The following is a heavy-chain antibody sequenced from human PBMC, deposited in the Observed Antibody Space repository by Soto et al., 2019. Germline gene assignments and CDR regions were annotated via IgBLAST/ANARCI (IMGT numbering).Heavy chain of an antibody. Sequence: GGSLRLSCAASGFTFSSYSMNWVRQAPGKGLEWVSYISSSSSTIYYADSVKGRFTISRDNAKNSLYLQMNSLRAEDTAVYYCARDLVYDFWSGYYTGYYYMDVWGKGTTVTVSS. CDR1: GFTFSSYS. V-gene: IGHV3-48*01. D-gene: IGHD3-3*01. J-gene: IGHJ6*03. CDR2: ISSSSSTI. CDR3: ARDLVYDFWSGYYTGYYYMDV.